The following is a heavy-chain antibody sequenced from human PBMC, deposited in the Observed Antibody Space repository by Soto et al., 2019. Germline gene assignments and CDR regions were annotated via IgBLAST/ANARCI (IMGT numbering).Heavy chain of an antibody. CDR2: ISSSGYSA. CDR3: AKGSVVVAAKFDS. CDR1: GFTYNNYA. D-gene: IGHD2-15*01. J-gene: IGHJ4*02. Sequence: EVQLLESGGALVQPGVSLSLSCAASGFTYNNYAMGWVRQAPGKGLEWVSAISSSGYSAYYADSVKGRFTISRDKSRNTMFLQMNKLSAEDTAVYYCAKGSVVVAAKFDSWGQGTQVTVSS. V-gene: IGHV3-23*01.